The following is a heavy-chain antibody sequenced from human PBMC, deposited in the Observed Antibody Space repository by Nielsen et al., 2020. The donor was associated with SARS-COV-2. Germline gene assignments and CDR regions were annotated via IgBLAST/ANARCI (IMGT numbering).Heavy chain of an antibody. CDR3: AKVGDTDGYANEY. V-gene: IGHV3-30*18. Sequence: GESLKISCTASGFTFSSSGMPWVRQAPGKGLEWVAVISYGGIYKYHADSVKGRFTISRDNSENTLYLQMSSLRAEDTAMYYCAKVGDTDGYANEYWGQGTLVTVSS. CDR2: ISYGGIYK. D-gene: IGHD5-24*01. CDR1: GFTFSSSG. J-gene: IGHJ4*02.